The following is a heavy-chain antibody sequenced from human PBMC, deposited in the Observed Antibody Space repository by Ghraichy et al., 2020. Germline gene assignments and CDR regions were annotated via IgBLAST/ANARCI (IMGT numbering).Heavy chain of an antibody. CDR2: INPNSGGT. D-gene: IGHD6-13*01. CDR3: ARGGIAAAYDNWFDP. CDR1: GYTFTGYY. V-gene: IGHV1-2*04. J-gene: IGHJ5*02. Sequence: ASVKVSCKASGYTFTGYYMHWVRQAPGQGLEWMGWINPNSGGTNYAQKFQGWVTMTRDTSISTAYMELSRLRSDDTAVYYCARGGIAAAYDNWFDPWGQGTLVTVSS.